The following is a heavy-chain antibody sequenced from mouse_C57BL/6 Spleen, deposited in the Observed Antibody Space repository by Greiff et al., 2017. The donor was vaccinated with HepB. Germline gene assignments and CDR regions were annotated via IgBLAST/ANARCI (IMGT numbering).Heavy chain of an antibody. V-gene: IGHV1-26*01. CDR2: INPNNGGT. D-gene: IGHD2-12*01. CDR1: GYTFTDYY. Sequence: EVQLQQSGPELVKPGASVKISCKASGYTFTDYYMNWVKQSHGKSLEWIGDINPNNGGTSYNQKFKGKATLTVDKSSSTAYMELRSLTSEDSAVYYCARGMNNYDRAFAYWGQGTLVTVSA. J-gene: IGHJ3*01. CDR3: ARGMNNYDRAFAY.